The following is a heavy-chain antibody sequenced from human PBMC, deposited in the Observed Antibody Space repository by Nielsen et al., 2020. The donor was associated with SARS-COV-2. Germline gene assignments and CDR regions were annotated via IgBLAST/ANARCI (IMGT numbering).Heavy chain of an antibody. V-gene: IGHV3-30*03. CDR1: GFDFSDFG. CDR2: MSSDGRNE. Sequence: GGSLRLSCAVSGFDFSDFGIHWVRQAPGKGLEWVAVMSSDGRNELYADSVRGRFSISRDNSKNTIFLQVDSLRSDDSAVYYCARRMGAKRYYYYGMDVWGQGTTVTVSS. D-gene: IGHD1-26*01. CDR3: ARRMGAKRYYYYGMDV. J-gene: IGHJ6*02.